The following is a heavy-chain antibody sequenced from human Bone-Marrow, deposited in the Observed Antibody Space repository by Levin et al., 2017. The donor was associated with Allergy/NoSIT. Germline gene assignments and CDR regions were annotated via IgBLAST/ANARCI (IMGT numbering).Heavy chain of an antibody. D-gene: IGHD5/OR15-5a*01. CDR3: VREAAASVFDL. J-gene: IGHJ3*01. CDR1: QFTFSHHY. Sequence: GESLKISCAASQFTFSHHYMDWVRQAPGKGLEWVGRSRNKANNYITEYAASVKGRFTISRDDSKNSAYLEMNSLKSDDTAVYFCVREAAASVFDLWGQGTMVTVSP. CDR2: SRNKANNYIT. V-gene: IGHV3-72*01.